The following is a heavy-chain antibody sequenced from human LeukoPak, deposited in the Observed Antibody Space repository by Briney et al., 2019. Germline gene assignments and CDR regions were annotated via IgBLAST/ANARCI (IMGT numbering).Heavy chain of an antibody. CDR2: INPNSGGT. V-gene: IGHV1-2*02. CDR3: ARDSYSGSYYGRGYDAFDI. J-gene: IGHJ3*02. D-gene: IGHD1-26*01. Sequence: GASVKVSCKASGYTFTGYYMHWVRQAPGQGLEWMGWINPNSGGTNYAQKFQGRVTMTRDTSISTAYMELSRLRSDDTAVYYCARDSYSGSYYGRGYDAFDIWGQGTMVTVSS. CDR1: GYTFTGYY.